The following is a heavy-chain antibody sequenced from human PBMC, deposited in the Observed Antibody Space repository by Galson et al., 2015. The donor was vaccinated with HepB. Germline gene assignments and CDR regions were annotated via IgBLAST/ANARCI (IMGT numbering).Heavy chain of an antibody. V-gene: IGHV5-10-1*01. Sequence: QSGAEVKKPGESLRISCKGSGYSFTSYWISWVRQMPGKGLEWMGRIDPSDSYTNYSPSFQGHVTISADKSISTAYLQWSSLKASDTAVYYCARHESYYGSGHPASYFDYWGQGTLVTVSS. CDR2: IDPSDSYT. D-gene: IGHD3-10*01. CDR1: GYSFTSYW. J-gene: IGHJ4*02. CDR3: ARHESYYGSGHPASYFDY.